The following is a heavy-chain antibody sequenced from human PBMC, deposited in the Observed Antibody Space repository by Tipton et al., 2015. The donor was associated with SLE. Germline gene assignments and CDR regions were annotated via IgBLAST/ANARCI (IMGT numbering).Heavy chain of an antibody. D-gene: IGHD1-1*01. CDR2: IYPGDSDT. CDR1: GYTFTNSW. J-gene: IGHJ3*01. V-gene: IGHV5-51*03. CDR3: AKRGGAWNAALYTFDV. Sequence: QLVQSGAEVKKPGESLKISCRGSGYTFTNSWIGWVRQMPGKGLEWMGMIYPGDSDTRYSPSFEGQVTISADKSVSAAYLHWASVKASDTAIYYCAKRGGAWNAALYTFDVWGQGTAVTVSS.